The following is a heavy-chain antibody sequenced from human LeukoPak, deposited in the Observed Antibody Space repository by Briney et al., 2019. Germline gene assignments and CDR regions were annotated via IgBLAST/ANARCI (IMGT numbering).Heavy chain of an antibody. CDR1: GFTFSSYS. J-gene: IGHJ4*02. CDR2: ISSSSRYR. V-gene: IGHV3-21*06. CDR3: ARRGYHDSSGYDY. D-gene: IGHD3-22*01. Sequence: GGSLRLSCAASGFTFSSYSMIWVRQAPGKGLEWVSSISSSSRYRYYADSVKGRFTISRDNAKNSVFLQINNLRAEDTAIYYCARRGYHDSSGYDYWGQGTLVTVSS.